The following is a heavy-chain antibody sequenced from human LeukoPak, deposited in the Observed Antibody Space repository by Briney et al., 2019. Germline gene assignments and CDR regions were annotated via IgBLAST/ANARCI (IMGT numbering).Heavy chain of an antibody. J-gene: IGHJ3*02. Sequence: GSLRLSCAASGFMFSNCALHWVRQAPGKGLEWVAAVSYDGSDKFYAHSVKGRFTVSRDNSNNMLYLQMNSLRIEDTAVYYCARGEEAFAGQILTYDVFDMWGQGTTLSVSS. CDR3: ARGEEAFAGQILTYDVFDM. V-gene: IGHV3-30*04. CDR1: GFMFSNCA. D-gene: IGHD3-9*01. CDR2: VSYDGSDK.